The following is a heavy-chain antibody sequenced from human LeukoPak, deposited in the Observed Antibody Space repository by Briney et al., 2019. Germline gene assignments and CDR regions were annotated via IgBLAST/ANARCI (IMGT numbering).Heavy chain of an antibody. J-gene: IGHJ3*02. V-gene: IGHV1-46*01. CDR1: GYTFTGYY. CDR3: ASLAGGNSESGDAFDI. Sequence: ASVKVSCKASGYTFTGYYMDWVRQAPGQGLEWMGIINPNSGRTGYAQKSQGRVTMTRDMSTSTVYMELSSPRSEDTAVYYCASLAGGNSESGDAFDIWGQGTMVTVSS. D-gene: IGHD4-23*01. CDR2: INPNSGRT.